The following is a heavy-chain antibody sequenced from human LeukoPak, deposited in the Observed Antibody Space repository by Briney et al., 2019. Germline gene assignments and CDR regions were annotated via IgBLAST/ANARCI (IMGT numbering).Heavy chain of an antibody. CDR1: GFTFSGSA. CDR3: TRRTGAGSYYFDF. CDR2: IRSKANSYAT. Sequence: GGPLRLSCAASGFTFSGSAMHWVRQASGKGPEWVGRIRSKANSYATAYAASVKGRFTISRDDSKNTAYLQMNSLKTEDTAVYYCTRRTGAGSYYFDFWGQGTLVTVSS. D-gene: IGHD6-25*01. V-gene: IGHV3-73*01. J-gene: IGHJ4*02.